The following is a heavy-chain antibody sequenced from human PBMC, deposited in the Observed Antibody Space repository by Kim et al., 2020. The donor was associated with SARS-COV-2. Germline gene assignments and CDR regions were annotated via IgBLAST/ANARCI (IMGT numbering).Heavy chain of an antibody. J-gene: IGHJ3*02. V-gene: IGHV4-59*01. CDR2: IYYSGST. CDR1: GAFISGYY. CDR3: ARDGLGYCSGGSCPWAFDI. Sequence: SETLSLTCTVSGAFISGYYWSWIRQPPGKGLEWIGYIYYSGSTNYNPSLKSRVTIPVDTSKNQFSLKLSSVTAADTAVYYCARDGLGYCSGGSCPWAFDIWGQGTMVTVSS. D-gene: IGHD2-15*01.